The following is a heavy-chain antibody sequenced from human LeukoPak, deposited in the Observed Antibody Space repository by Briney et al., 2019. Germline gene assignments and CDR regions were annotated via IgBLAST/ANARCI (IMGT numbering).Heavy chain of an antibody. Sequence: SETLSLICTVSGGSISSSSYYWGWIRQPPGKGLEWIGSIYYSGSTYYNPSLKSRVTISVDTSKNQFSLKLSSVTAADTAVYYCARENDSSGYYFWGQGTLVTVSS. CDR3: ARENDSSGYYF. J-gene: IGHJ4*02. D-gene: IGHD3-22*01. CDR1: GGSISSSSYY. V-gene: IGHV4-39*07. CDR2: IYYSGST.